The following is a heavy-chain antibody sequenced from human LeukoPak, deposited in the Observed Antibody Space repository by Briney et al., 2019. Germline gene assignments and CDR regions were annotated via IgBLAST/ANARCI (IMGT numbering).Heavy chain of an antibody. V-gene: IGHV1-2*02. CDR2: INPNSGGT. Sequence: ASVKVSCKASGYKFTGYCIHWVRQAPGQGLEWMGCINPNSGGTTYAQKFQGRVTMTRDTSISTGYMELSRLRSDDTAAYYCARDIRTGTSYGMDVWGQGTTVTVSS. J-gene: IGHJ6*02. CDR3: ARDIRTGTSYGMDV. CDR1: GYKFTGYC. D-gene: IGHD1-7*01.